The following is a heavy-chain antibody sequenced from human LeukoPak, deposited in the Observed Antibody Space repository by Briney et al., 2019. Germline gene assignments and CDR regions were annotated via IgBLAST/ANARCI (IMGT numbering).Heavy chain of an antibody. CDR2: VKGDGTKT. D-gene: IGHD2-2*01. CDR1: GFTLNDYW. J-gene: IGHJ4*02. Sequence: GGSLRLSCATSGFTLNDYWIHWVRQAPGKGLYWVSGVKGDGTKTVYAGSVKGRFTVSRDNARDALFLQMNSLRAEDSAVYYCTRDGAESTPNDYWGQGTLVTVSS. V-gene: IGHV3-74*01. CDR3: TRDGAESTPNDY.